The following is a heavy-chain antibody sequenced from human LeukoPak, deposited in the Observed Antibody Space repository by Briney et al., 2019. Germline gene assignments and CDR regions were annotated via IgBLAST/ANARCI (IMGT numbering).Heavy chain of an antibody. CDR1: GFTFSSFS. D-gene: IGHD4-23*01. Sequence: GGSLRLSCVASGFTFSSFSMHWVRQAPGNGLEWVAVISHDGSHKSYADSVRGRFTISRDNSKNTLSLQMNTLRPEDTALFYCARDPNRLADYGGDYFDHWGQGTLVTVSP. CDR3: ARDPNRLADYGGDYFDH. J-gene: IGHJ4*02. V-gene: IGHV3-30*04. CDR2: ISHDGSHK.